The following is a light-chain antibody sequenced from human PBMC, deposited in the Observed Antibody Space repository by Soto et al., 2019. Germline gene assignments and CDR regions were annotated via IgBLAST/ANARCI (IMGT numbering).Light chain of an antibody. Sequence: EIVMTQSPSTLSVSPGGRATLSCRASQSVSSNLAWYQQKLGQAPRLLVYGASTRATGIPARFSGSGSGTEFTLPISSLQSPDFAVYYCQQYNNWPPWTFGQGTKVDIK. CDR2: GAS. CDR3: QQYNNWPPWT. J-gene: IGKJ1*01. CDR1: QSVSSN. V-gene: IGKV3-15*01.